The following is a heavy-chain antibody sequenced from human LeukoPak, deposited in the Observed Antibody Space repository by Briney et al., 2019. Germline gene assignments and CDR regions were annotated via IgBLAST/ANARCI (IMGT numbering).Heavy chain of an antibody. V-gene: IGHV3-33*06. CDR1: GFSFSSYG. Sequence: PGGSRRLSCAASGFSFSSYGFHWVRQAPGKGLEWVSTISYDGKNIHYADSVKGRFTISRDNSRNMVYLQMNSLRVEDTAVYYCAKTYSRESGYDFFFHCWGQGTRVTVSS. CDR2: ISYDGKNI. J-gene: IGHJ4*02. D-gene: IGHD5-12*01. CDR3: AKTYSRESGYDFFFHC.